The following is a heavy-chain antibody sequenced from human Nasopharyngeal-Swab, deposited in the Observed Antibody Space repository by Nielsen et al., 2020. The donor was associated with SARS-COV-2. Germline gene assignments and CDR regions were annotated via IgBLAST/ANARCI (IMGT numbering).Heavy chain of an antibody. D-gene: IGHD1-1*01. CDR1: GFTFSDYY. J-gene: IGHJ4*02. CDR3: ARHLQPRGYYFDY. V-gene: IGHV3-11*06. CDR2: ISSSSSYT. Sequence: GESLKISCAASGFTFSDYYMSWIRQAPGKGLEWVSYISSSSSYTNYADSVKGRFTISRDNAKNSLYLQMNSLRAEDTAVYYCARHLQPRGYYFDYWGQGTLVTVSS.